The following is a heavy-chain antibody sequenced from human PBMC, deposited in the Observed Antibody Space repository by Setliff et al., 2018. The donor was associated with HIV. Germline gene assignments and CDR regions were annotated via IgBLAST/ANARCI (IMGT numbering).Heavy chain of an antibody. V-gene: IGHV4-4*02. CDR2: IYHSGSA. Sequence: ASETLSLTCAVSGGSISSSNWWSWVRQPPGKGLEWIGEIYHSGSANYNPSLKSRVIISIDKSKNKFSLKVSSVTAADTALYYCAKSRWLARNGDAFDVWGQGTMVTVSS. J-gene: IGHJ3*01. CDR3: AKSRWLARNGDAFDV. CDR1: GGSISSSNW. D-gene: IGHD6-19*01.